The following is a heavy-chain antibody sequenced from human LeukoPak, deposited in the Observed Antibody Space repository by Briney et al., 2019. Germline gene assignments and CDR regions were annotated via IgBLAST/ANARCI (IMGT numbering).Heavy chain of an antibody. Sequence: PSETLSLTCTVSGGSISSSSYYWGWIRQPPGEGLEWIGSIYYSGSTYYNPSLKSRVTISVDTSKNQFSLKLSSVTAADTAVYYCAGGYCSSTSCYAGDYWGQGTLVTVSS. CDR3: AGGYCSSTSCYAGDY. CDR2: IYYSGST. CDR1: GGSISSSSYY. D-gene: IGHD2-2*01. V-gene: IGHV4-39*01. J-gene: IGHJ4*02.